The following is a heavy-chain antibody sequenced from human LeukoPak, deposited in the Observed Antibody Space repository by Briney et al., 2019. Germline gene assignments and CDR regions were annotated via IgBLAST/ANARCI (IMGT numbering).Heavy chain of an antibody. CDR3: ARGASYYGSGSYSPPFDY. CDR1: GYSFTSYW. J-gene: IGHJ4*02. Sequence: GESLKISCKGSGYSFTSYWIGWVRQMPGKGLEWMGIIHPGDSDTRYSPSFQGQVTISADKSISTAYLQWSSLKASDTAMYYCARGASYYGSGSYSPPFDYWGQGTLVTVSS. CDR2: IHPGDSDT. D-gene: IGHD3-10*01. V-gene: IGHV5-51*01.